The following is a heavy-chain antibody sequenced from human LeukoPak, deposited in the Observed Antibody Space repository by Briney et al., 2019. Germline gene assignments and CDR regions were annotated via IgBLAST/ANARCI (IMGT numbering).Heavy chain of an antibody. CDR1: GYTFTGYY. CDR2: INPNSGGT. Sequence: ASVKVSCKASGYTFTGYYMHWVRQAPGQGLEWMGWINPNSGGTNYAQKFQGRVTMTRDTSISTAYMELSRLRSDDTAVYYCARTYYYGSGSYPDYWAREPWSPSPQ. V-gene: IGHV1-2*02. J-gene: IGHJ4*02. CDR3: ARTYYYGSGSYPDY. D-gene: IGHD3-10*01.